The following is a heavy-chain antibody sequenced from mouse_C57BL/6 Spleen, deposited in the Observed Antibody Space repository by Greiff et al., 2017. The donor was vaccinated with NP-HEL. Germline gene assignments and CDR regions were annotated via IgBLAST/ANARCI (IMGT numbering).Heavy chain of an antibody. CDR1: GYAFSSYW. D-gene: IGHD2-1*01. V-gene: IGHV1-80*01. CDR2: IYPGDGDT. Sequence: QVHVKQSGAELVKPGASVKISCKASGYAFSSYWMNWVKQRPGKGLEWIGQIYPGDGDTNYNGKFKGKATLTADKSSSTAYMQLSSLTSEDSAVYFCARRPRGNYDGDYWGQGTTLTVSS. J-gene: IGHJ2*01. CDR3: ARRPRGNYDGDY.